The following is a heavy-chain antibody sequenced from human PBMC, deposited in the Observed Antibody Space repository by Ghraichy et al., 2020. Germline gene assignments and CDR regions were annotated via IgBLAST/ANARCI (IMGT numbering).Heavy chain of an antibody. Sequence: SETLSLTCTVSGGSVSSGSYYWSWIRQPPGKGLEWIGYIYYSGSTNYNPSLKSRVIISVDTSKNQFSLKLSSLTAADTAVYYCAREGAAPLSGGHYGMDVWGQGTTVTVSS. CDR1: GGSVSSGSYY. CDR2: IYYSGST. CDR3: AREGAAPLSGGHYGMDV. J-gene: IGHJ6*02. V-gene: IGHV4-61*01. D-gene: IGHD1-26*01.